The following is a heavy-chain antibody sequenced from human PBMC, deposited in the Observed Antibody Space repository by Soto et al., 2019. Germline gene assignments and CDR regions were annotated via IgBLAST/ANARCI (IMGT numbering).Heavy chain of an antibody. J-gene: IGHJ4*02. CDR3: ARDRSPGDY. CDR1: GFTFSSYS. CDR2: ISSSSSTI. Sequence: PGGSLRLSCAASGFTFSSYSMNWVRQAPGKGLEWVSYISSSSSTIYYADSVKGRFTISRDNAKNSLYLQMNSLRAEDTAVYYCARDRSPGDYWGQGTLVTVSS. V-gene: IGHV3-48*01.